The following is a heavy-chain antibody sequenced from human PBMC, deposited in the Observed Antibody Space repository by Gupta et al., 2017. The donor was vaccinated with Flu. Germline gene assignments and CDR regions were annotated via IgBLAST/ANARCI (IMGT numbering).Heavy chain of an antibody. D-gene: IGHD3-3*01. CDR3: ARDFQYYDFWSGYEGTIYFDY. Sequence: EWVSYISSSSSTIYYADSVKGRFTISRDNAKNSLYLQMNSLRAEDTAVYYCARDFQYYDFWSGYEGTIYFDYWGQGTLVTVSS. CDR2: ISSSSSTI. J-gene: IGHJ4*02. V-gene: IGHV3-48*01.